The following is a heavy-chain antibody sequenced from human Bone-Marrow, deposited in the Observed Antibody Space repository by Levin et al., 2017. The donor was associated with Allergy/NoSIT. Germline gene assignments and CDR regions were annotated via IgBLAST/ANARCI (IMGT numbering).Heavy chain of an antibody. CDR2: IWYDGSNK. CDR1: GFTFSSYG. V-gene: IGHV3-33*01. Sequence: GGSLRLSCAASGFTFSSYGMHWVRQAPGKGLEWVAVIWYDGSNKYYADSVKGRFTIARDNSKNTLYLQMNSLRAEDTAVYYCARDLLGYCSGGSCYWVERDDPWGQGTLVTVSS. CDR3: ARDLLGYCSGGSCYWVERDDP. J-gene: IGHJ5*02. D-gene: IGHD2-15*01.